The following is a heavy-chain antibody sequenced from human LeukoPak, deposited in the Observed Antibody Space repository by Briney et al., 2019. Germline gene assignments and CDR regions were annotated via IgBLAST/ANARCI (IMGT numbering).Heavy chain of an antibody. CDR1: GGSISSYY. CDR2: IYTSGST. V-gene: IGHV4-4*07. J-gene: IGHJ6*03. Sequence: PSETLSLTCTVSGGSISSYYWSWIRQPAGKGLEWIGRIYTSGSTNYNPSLKSRVTMSVDTSKNQFSLKLSSVTAADTAVYYCARIAAAGTGPLYYYYYYMDVWGKGTTVTVSS. D-gene: IGHD6-13*01. CDR3: ARIAAAGTGPLYYYYYYMDV.